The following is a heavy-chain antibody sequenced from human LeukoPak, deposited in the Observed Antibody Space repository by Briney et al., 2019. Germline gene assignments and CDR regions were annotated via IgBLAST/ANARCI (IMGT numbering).Heavy chain of an antibody. D-gene: IGHD1-1*01. J-gene: IGHJ4*02. CDR3: ARNWNEKTYFFDY. CDR1: GYSFNRYG. CDR2: ITAYDGNT. V-gene: IGHV1-18*01. Sequence: ASVKVSCKASGYSFNRYGISWVRQAPGQGLEWMGWITAYDGNTSSAQNFQDRVTMSTDTSTSTAYMELRSLRSDDTAVYYCARNWNEKTYFFDYWGQGTLVTVSS.